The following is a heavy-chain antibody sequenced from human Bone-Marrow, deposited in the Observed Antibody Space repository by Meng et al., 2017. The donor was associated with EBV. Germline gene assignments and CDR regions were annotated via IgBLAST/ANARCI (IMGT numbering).Heavy chain of an antibody. Sequence: EVQLVESXGGLVQPGGSLRLSCAASGFSMSDHYMDWVRQVPGKGLEWIGRTRIKANSYSIEYAASVKGRFTISRDDSKNSVYLQMNSLKNEDTAVYYCVGNNYGSHPPDLGQGTLVTVSS. J-gene: IGHJ4*02. CDR2: TRIKANSYSI. CDR3: VGNNYGSHPPD. D-gene: IGHD1/OR15-1a*01. V-gene: IGHV3-72*01. CDR1: GFSMSDHY.